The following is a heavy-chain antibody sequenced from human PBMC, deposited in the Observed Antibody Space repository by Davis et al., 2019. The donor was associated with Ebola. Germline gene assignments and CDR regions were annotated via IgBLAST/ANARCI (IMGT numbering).Heavy chain of an antibody. Sequence: GGSLRLSCAASGFTFSSYWMSWVRQAPGKGLEWVANIKQDGSEKYYVDSVKGRFTISRDNAKNSLYLQMNSLRAEDTALYYCAKEEANCGGDCYGYFDSWGQGTLVTVSS. CDR2: IKQDGSEK. D-gene: IGHD2-21*02. CDR1: GFTFSSYW. V-gene: IGHV3-7*03. J-gene: IGHJ4*02. CDR3: AKEEANCGGDCYGYFDS.